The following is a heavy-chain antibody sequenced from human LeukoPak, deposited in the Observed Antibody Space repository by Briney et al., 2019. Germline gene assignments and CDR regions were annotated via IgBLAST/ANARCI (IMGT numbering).Heavy chain of an antibody. Sequence: PSETLSLTCTVSGGSISSFYWGWIRQPPGKGVEWIGHTHSSGSTNYNPSLKSRVTISVDTAKNQFSLKLSSMTAADTAVYWCAGVSRVEMVVNYWGQGTLVTVSS. J-gene: IGHJ4*02. CDR1: GGSISSFY. D-gene: IGHD5-24*01. V-gene: IGHV4-59*12. CDR3: AGVSRVEMVVNY. CDR2: THSSGST.